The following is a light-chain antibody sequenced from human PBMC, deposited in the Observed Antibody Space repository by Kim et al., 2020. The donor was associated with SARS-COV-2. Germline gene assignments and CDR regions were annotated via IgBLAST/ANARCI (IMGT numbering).Light chain of an antibody. CDR2: QDN. J-gene: IGLJ2*01. CDR1: KLGNKC. Sequence: GSPGKPATITCSAEKLGNKCASWYQQRPGQSPILVIFQDNKRPSGIPERFSGSNSGNTATLTISGTQTMDEADYYCQAWDSSTVVFGGGTQLTVL. CDR3: QAWDSSTVV. V-gene: IGLV3-1*01.